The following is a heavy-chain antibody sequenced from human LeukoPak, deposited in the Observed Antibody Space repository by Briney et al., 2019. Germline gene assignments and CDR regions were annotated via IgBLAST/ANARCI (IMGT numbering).Heavy chain of an antibody. CDR2: INPSSGGT. J-gene: IGHJ3*02. V-gene: IGHV1-2*02. CDR1: GYTFSDYY. Sequence: ASVKVSCKTSGYTFSDYYLHWVRQAPGQGLEWMGWINPSSGGTKYVQKFQGRVTMTRDTSISTGYMELSRLRSDDTAVYYCARPIRGSYVEDAFDMWGQGTMDTVSA. D-gene: IGHD1-26*01. CDR3: ARPIRGSYVEDAFDM.